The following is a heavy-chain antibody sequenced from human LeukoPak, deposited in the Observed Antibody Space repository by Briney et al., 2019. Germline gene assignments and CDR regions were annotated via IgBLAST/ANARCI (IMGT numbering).Heavy chain of an antibody. CDR3: ARVGTTSNFYYYYGMDV. V-gene: IGHV3-74*01. D-gene: IGHD2/OR15-2a*01. Sequence: GGSLRLSCAASGFTFSSYWLYWVRQAPGKGLVWVSRINSDGSTTSYADSVKGRFTISRDNAKNTLYLQMNSLRAEDTAVYYCARVGTTSNFYYYYGMDVWGQGATVTVSS. J-gene: IGHJ6*02. CDR1: GFTFSSYW. CDR2: INSDGSTT.